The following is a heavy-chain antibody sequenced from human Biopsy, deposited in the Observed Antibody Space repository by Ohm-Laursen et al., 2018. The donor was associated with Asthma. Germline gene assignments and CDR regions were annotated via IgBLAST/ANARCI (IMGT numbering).Heavy chain of an antibody. CDR1: GFAVSRDH. D-gene: IGHD3-22*01. J-gene: IGHJ4*02. CDR3: ARGDSSNWSHYYFDY. CDR2: IYSGGTS. V-gene: IGHV3-53*01. Sequence: SLRLSCAATGFAVSRDHMFWVRQAPGKGLEWVSVIYSGGTSHTADSVRGRFTVSRDYSKNTLYLQMHSLRAEDTAVYYCARGDSSNWSHYYFDYWGQGTLVTVSS.